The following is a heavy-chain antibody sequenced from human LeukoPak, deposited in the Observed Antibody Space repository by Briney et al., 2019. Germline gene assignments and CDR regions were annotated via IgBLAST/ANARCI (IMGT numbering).Heavy chain of an antibody. D-gene: IGHD6-13*01. CDR3: SIRTDRGTAAAHWFDS. CDR1: GGSISSSNW. V-gene: IGHV4-4*02. Sequence: SSETLSLTCAVSGGSISSSNWWSWVRQPPGKGLEWIGEIYHSGSTNYNPSLKSRVTISVDKSKHQFSLKLSSVTAADTAVYYCSIRTDRGTAAAHWFDSWGQGTLVTVSS. J-gene: IGHJ5*01. CDR2: IYHSGST.